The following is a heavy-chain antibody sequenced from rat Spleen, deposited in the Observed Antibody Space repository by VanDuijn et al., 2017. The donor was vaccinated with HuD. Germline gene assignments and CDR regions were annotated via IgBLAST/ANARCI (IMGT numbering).Heavy chain of an antibody. CDR2: ISPSGGGT. J-gene: IGHJ4*01. CDR1: GFTFSNYY. CDR3: TRQDTPDYLGVMDA. V-gene: IGHV5-25*01. Sequence: EVQLAESGGGLVQPGRSMKLSCTVSGFTFSNYYMAWVRQTPTKGLEWVASISPSGGGTYYRDSVKGRFTVSRDNTRSTQFLQMDSLRSEDTATYYCTRQDTPDYLGVMDAWGQGASVTVSS. D-gene: IGHD1-6*01.